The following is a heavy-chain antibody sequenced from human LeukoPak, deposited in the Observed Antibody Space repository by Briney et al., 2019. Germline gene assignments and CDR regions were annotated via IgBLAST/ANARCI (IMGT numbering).Heavy chain of an antibody. CDR2: ISSSGSTI. J-gene: IGHJ4*02. Sequence: GGSLRLPCAASGFTFSSYEMNWVRQAPGKGLEWVSYISSSGSTIYYADSVKGRFTISRDNAKNSLYLQMNSLRAEDTAVYYCARVLMVTSPFDYWGQGTLVTVSS. CDR1: GFTFSSYE. CDR3: ARVLMVTSPFDY. D-gene: IGHD5-18*01. V-gene: IGHV3-48*03.